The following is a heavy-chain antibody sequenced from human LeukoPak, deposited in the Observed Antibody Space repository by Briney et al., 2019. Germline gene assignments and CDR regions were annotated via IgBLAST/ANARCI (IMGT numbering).Heavy chain of an antibody. Sequence: GGSLRLSCAASGFTFSNYWMYWVRQAPGKGLVWVSRIKPDGSSTSYADSVKGRFTISRDNAKNTLYLQMNSPRAEDTAVYYCATLVTFGAFDVWGQGTVVTVSS. CDR3: ATLVTFGAFDV. J-gene: IGHJ3*01. CDR2: IKPDGSST. CDR1: GFTFSNYW. D-gene: IGHD4-11*01. V-gene: IGHV3-74*01.